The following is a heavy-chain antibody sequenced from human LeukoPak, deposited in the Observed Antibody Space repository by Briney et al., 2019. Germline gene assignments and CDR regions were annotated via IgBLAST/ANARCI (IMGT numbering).Heavy chain of an antibody. Sequence: GRSLRLSCAASGFTFDDYAMHWVRQAPGKGLEWVSGISWNSGSIGYADSVKGRFTISRDNAKNSLYLQMNSLRAEDTALYYCAKDADKIVVVPAYWGQETLVTVSS. V-gene: IGHV3-9*01. CDR2: ISWNSGSI. CDR1: GFTFDDYA. J-gene: IGHJ4*02. D-gene: IGHD2-2*01. CDR3: AKDADKIVVVPAY.